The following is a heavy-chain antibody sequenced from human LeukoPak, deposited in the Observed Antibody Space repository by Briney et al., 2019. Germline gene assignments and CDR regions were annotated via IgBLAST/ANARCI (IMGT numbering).Heavy chain of an antibody. CDR2: IKQDGSEK. V-gene: IGHV3-7*01. CDR3: ARDTYCSSTSCYTTGCDY. CDR1: GFTFSSYW. Sequence: PGGSLRLSCAASGFTFSSYWMSWVRQAPGKGLEWVANIKQDGSEKYYVDSVKGRFTISRDNAKNSLYLQMNSLRAEDTAVYYCARDTYCSSTSCYTTGCDYWGQGTLVTVSS. J-gene: IGHJ4*02. D-gene: IGHD2-2*02.